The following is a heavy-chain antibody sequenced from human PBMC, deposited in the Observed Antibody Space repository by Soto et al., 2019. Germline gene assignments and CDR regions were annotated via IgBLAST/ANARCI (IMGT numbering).Heavy chain of an antibody. V-gene: IGHV3-73*01. Sequence: GGSLRLSCAASGFTFSGSAMHWVRQASGKGLEWVGRIRSKANSYATAYAASVKGRFTISRDDSKNTAYLQMNSLKTEDTAVYYCTSSAGWYEEFDYWGQGTLVTVSS. D-gene: IGHD6-19*01. J-gene: IGHJ4*02. CDR2: IRSKANSYAT. CDR3: TSSAGWYEEFDY. CDR1: GFTFSGSA.